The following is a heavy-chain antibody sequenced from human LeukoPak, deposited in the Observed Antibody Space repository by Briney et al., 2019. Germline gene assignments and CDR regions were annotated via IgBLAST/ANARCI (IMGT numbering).Heavy chain of an antibody. CDR3: ARYSRATGTLGY. CDR1: GGSISSVEYY. Sequence: SETLSLTCTVSGGSISSVEYYWSWIRQPPGKGLEWIGYIYYSGSTSYNPSLRSRVTISVDTSQNQFSLNLSSVTAADTAVYYCARYSRATGTLGYWGQGTLVTVSS. J-gene: IGHJ4*02. V-gene: IGHV4-30-4*01. CDR2: IYYSGST. D-gene: IGHD4-11*01.